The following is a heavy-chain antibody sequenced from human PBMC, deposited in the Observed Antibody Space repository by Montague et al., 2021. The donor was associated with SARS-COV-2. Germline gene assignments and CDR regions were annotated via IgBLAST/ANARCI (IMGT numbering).Heavy chain of an antibody. CDR1: GFTFSSYS. D-gene: IGHD5-18*01. CDR2: ISSSSSTI. V-gene: IGHV3-48*02. J-gene: IGHJ6*02. CDR3: ARDLGLVPAMVYYYYYVMDV. Sequence: SLRLSCAASGFTFSSYSMNWVRQAPGKGLGWVSYISSSSSTIYYADSVKGRFTISRDNAKNSLYLQMNSLRDEDTAVYYCARDLGLVPAMVYYYYYVMDVWGQGTTVTVAS.